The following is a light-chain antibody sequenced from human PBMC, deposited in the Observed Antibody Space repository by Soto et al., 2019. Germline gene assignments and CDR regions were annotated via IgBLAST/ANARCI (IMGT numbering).Light chain of an antibody. CDR1: SSDVGAYSY. CDR2: EVT. CDR3: SSYTSSSTLV. V-gene: IGLV2-14*01. J-gene: IGLJ3*02. Sequence: QSALTQPASVSGSPGQSITISCTGTSSDVGAYSYVSWYRQHPGKAPKLMIYEVTNRPSGVSNRFSGSKSGSTASLTISGLQAEDEADYYCSSYTSSSTLVFGGGTKLTVL.